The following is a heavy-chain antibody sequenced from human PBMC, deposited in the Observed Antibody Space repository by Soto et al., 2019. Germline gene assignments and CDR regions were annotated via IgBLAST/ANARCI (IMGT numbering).Heavy chain of an antibody. CDR3: ARGMWELPIDY. J-gene: IGHJ4*02. Sequence: QVQLVQSGAEVKKPGASVKVFCKASDYTFTSYGINWVRQAPGQGLEWMGWISPYNDNTQYAQRFQGRVTLTTDTSTNTAYMELRSLRSDDTAVYYCARGMWELPIDYWGQGTLVTVSS. D-gene: IGHD1-26*01. CDR1: DYTFTSYG. V-gene: IGHV1-18*01. CDR2: ISPYNDNT.